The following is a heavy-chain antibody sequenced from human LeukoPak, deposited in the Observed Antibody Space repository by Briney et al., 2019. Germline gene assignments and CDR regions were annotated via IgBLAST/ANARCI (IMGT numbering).Heavy chain of an antibody. CDR3: ARETDYGDYEGGVY. Sequence: KPSETQSLTCIVSGGSINNYYWSWIRQPPGKGLEWIGYIYYSGTTNYNPSLKSRVTISVDRSKNQFSLKLTSVTAADTAVYYCARETDYGDYEGGVYWGQGTLVTVSS. D-gene: IGHD4-17*01. CDR2: IYYSGTT. CDR1: GGSINNYY. V-gene: IGHV4-59*01. J-gene: IGHJ4*02.